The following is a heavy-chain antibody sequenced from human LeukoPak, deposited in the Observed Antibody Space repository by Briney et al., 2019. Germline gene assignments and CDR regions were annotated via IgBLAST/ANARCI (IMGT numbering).Heavy chain of an antibody. CDR3: ARTRGPYGSYGSRGSTGNWFDP. V-gene: IGHV4-34*01. Sequence: SETLSLTCAVYGGSFSGYYWSWIRQPPGKGLEWIGEINHSGRTNYNPSLKSRVTISVDTSKNQFSLKLSSVTAADTAVYYCARTRGPYGSYGSRGSTGNWFDPWGQGTLVTVSS. CDR2: INHSGRT. J-gene: IGHJ5*02. D-gene: IGHD3-10*01. CDR1: GGSFSGYY.